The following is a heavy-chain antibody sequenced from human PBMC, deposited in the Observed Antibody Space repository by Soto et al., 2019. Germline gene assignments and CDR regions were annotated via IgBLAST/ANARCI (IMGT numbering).Heavy chain of an antibody. CDR3: AKPSSIAAYLYYFDY. D-gene: IGHD6-6*01. J-gene: IGHJ4*02. CDR1: GFTFSSYA. V-gene: IGHV3-23*01. CDR2: ISGSGGST. Sequence: GGSLRLSCAASGFTFSSYAMSWVRQAPGKGLEWVSAISGSGGSTYYADSVKGRFTISRDNSENTLYLQMNSLRAEDTAVYYCAKPSSIAAYLYYFDYWGQGTLVTVSS.